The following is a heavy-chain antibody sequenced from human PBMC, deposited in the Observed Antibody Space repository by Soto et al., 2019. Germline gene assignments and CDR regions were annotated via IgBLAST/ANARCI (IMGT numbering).Heavy chain of an antibody. D-gene: IGHD6-13*01. CDR1: GYSFTSYW. V-gene: IGHV5-51*01. Sequence: GESLKISFKASGYSFTSYWIGWVRQMPGKGLEWMGIIYPGDSDTRYSPSFQGQVTISADKSISTAYLQWSGLKASDTAMYYCARISVEAAAVTGFDYWGRGTLVTVSS. J-gene: IGHJ4*02. CDR2: IYPGDSDT. CDR3: ARISVEAAAVTGFDY.